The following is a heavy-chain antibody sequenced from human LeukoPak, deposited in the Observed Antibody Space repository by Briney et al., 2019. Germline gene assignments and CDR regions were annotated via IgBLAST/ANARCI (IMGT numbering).Heavy chain of an antibody. V-gene: IGHV1-3*01. Sequence: ASVKVSCKPSGYTFTSYAMHWVRQAPGQRLEWMGWINAGNGNTKYSQKFQGRVTITRDTSASTAYMELSSLRSEDTAVYYCARELWPGYGMDVWGKGTTVTVSS. CDR2: INAGNGNT. CDR3: ARELWPGYGMDV. CDR1: GYTFTSYA. J-gene: IGHJ6*04. D-gene: IGHD3-16*01.